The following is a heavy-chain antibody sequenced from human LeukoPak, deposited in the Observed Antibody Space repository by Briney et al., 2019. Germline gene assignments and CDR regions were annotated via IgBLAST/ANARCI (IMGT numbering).Heavy chain of an antibody. Sequence: GGSLRLSCAASGFTFSSYAMSLVRQAPGKGLEWVSAISGSGGSTYYADSVKGRFTISRDNSKNTLYLQINSLRAEDTAVYYCAKGFRSGWYLDYFDYWGQGTLVTVSA. J-gene: IGHJ4*02. CDR2: ISGSGGST. V-gene: IGHV3-23*01. CDR3: AKGFRSGWYLDYFDY. CDR1: GFTFSSYA. D-gene: IGHD6-19*01.